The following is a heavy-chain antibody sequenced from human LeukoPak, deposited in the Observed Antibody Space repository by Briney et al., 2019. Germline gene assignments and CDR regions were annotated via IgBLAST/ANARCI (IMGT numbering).Heavy chain of an antibody. CDR2: IYPTGKT. CDR3: ARLKFYDSTGYSPGYYMDV. CDR1: GGAIISYY. Sequence: SETLSLTCSVSGGAIISYYWSWIREPAGKGPEWIGRIYPTGKTDYNTSLKTRVTMSTDLSKKQFSLRLRSVTAADTAVYYCARLKFYDSTGYSPGYYMDVGGKGTAVTVSS. D-gene: IGHD3-22*01. V-gene: IGHV4-4*07. J-gene: IGHJ6*03.